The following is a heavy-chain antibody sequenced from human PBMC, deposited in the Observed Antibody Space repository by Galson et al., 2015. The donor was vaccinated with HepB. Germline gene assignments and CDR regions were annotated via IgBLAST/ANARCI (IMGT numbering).Heavy chain of an antibody. J-gene: IGHJ6*02. D-gene: IGHD2-15*01. V-gene: IGHV3-30*18. CDR2: TSYDGSNT. CDR3: AKDSSYCIGDSCHSDHYYYGMDV. Sequence: CAASGFTLRSHAMHWVRQAPGKGLEWVAVTSYDGSNTNYADSVKGRFTVSRDNSKNAVYLQMNSLKVEDTAVYFCAKDSSYCIGDSCHSDHYYYGMDVGGQGITVTVSS. CDR1: GFTLRSHA.